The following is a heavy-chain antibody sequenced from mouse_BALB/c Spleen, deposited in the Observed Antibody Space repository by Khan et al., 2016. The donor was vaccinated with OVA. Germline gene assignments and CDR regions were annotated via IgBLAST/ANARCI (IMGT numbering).Heavy chain of an antibody. J-gene: IGHJ4*01. CDR3: ARGNYYGSSAYAMDY. D-gene: IGHD1-1*01. CDR1: GYTFTSYW. CDR2: IAPGSGST. V-gene: IGHV1S41*01. Sequence: DLVKPGASVKLSCKASGYTFTSYWINWIKQRPGQGLEWIGRIAPGSGSTSYNEMFKDKATLTVDTSSSTAYIQVSSLSSEDSAVYFCARGNYYGSSAYAMDYWGQGTSRTVSS.